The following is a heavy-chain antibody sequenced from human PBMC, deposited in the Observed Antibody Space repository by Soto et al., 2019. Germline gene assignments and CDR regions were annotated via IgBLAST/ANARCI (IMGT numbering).Heavy chain of an antibody. Sequence: QVQLVQSGAEVKKPGASVKVSCKASGYTFTSYEINWVRQATGQGLEWMGWMNPNSGDTGYAQKFQGRVTMTRNTSISTAYMELSSLRSEETAVYYCAGGELLWFGELLRWGQGTLVTVSS. D-gene: IGHD3-10*01. CDR3: AGGELLWFGELLR. CDR1: GYTFTSYE. J-gene: IGHJ4*02. V-gene: IGHV1-8*01. CDR2: MNPNSGDT.